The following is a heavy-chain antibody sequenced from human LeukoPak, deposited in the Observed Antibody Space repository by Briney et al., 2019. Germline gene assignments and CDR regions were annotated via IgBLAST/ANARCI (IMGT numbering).Heavy chain of an antibody. V-gene: IGHV1-18*01. CDR1: GGTFSSYS. J-gene: IGHJ4*02. CDR3: ARDRPDYGDYAD. CDR2: ISAYNGNT. D-gene: IGHD4-17*01. Sequence: ASVKVSCKASGGTFSSYSISWVRQAPGQGLEWMGWISAYNGNTNYAQKLQGRVTMTTDTSTSTAYMEPRSLRSDDTAVYYCARDRPDYGDYADWGQGTLVTVSS.